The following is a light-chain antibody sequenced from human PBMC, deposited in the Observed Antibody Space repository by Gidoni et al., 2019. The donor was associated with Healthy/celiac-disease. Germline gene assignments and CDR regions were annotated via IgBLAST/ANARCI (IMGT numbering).Light chain of an antibody. CDR1: QSVSSSY. CDR2: GAS. Sequence: EIVLTQSPGTLSLSPGERATLSYRASQSVSSSYLAWYQQKPGQAPRLLIYGASSRATGIPDRCSGRGSGTDFTLTISRLEPEDFAVYYCQQYGSSPLFTFGPGTKVDIK. V-gene: IGKV3-20*01. CDR3: QQYGSSPLFT. J-gene: IGKJ3*01.